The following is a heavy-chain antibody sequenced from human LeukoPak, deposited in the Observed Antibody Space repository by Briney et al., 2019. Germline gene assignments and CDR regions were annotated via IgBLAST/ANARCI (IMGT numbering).Heavy chain of an antibody. J-gene: IGHJ4*02. D-gene: IGHD1-26*01. Sequence: ASETLPLTCSVSGGSINRSSYYWGWIRQAPGKGLEWIGSVYYDGNTYYNPNPSLKSRATVSMDTSRNQFSLKLRSVTAADTAVYYCTKDSGHHRTDCWGQGTLVTVSS. V-gene: IGHV4-39*02. CDR3: TKDSGHHRTDC. CDR1: GGSINRSSYY. CDR2: VYYDGNT.